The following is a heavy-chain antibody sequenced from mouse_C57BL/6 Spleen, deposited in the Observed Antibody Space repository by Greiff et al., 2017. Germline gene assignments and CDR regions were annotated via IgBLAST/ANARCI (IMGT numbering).Heavy chain of an antibody. CDR1: GFTFSDYG. Sequence: EVQLVESGGGLVKPGGSLKLSCAASGFTFSDYGMHWVRQAPEKGLEWVAYISSGSSTIYYADTVKGRFTISRDNAKNTLFLQLTSLRSEDTAMYYCARQDYFYAMDYWGQGTSVTVSS. J-gene: IGHJ4*01. CDR3: ARQDYFYAMDY. CDR2: ISSGSSTI. V-gene: IGHV5-17*01. D-gene: IGHD1-1*01.